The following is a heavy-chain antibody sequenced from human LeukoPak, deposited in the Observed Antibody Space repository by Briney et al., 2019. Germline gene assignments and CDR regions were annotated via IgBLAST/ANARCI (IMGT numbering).Heavy chain of an antibody. Sequence: PSETLSLTCAVSGYSISSGYYWGWIRQPPGKGLEWIGRIYTSGSTNYNPSLKSRVTISVDTSKNQFSLKLSSVTAADTAVYYCARDRYSGSSPYFDYWGQGTLVTVSS. CDR3: ARDRYSGSSPYFDY. D-gene: IGHD1-26*01. V-gene: IGHV4-38-2*02. CDR2: IYTSGST. J-gene: IGHJ4*02. CDR1: GYSISSGYY.